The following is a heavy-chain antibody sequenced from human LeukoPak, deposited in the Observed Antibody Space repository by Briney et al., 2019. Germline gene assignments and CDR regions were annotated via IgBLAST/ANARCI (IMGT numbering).Heavy chain of an antibody. J-gene: IGHJ6*03. CDR2: IIPIFGTA. Sequence: GASVKVSCKASGGTFSSYAISWVRQAPGQGLEWMGGIIPIFGTANYAQRFQGRVTITTDESTSTAYMELSSLRSEDTAVYYCARGEYQLHLYYYYYYMDVWGKGTTVTVSS. V-gene: IGHV1-69*05. CDR3: ARGEYQLHLYYYYYYMDV. CDR1: GGTFSSYA. D-gene: IGHD2-2*01.